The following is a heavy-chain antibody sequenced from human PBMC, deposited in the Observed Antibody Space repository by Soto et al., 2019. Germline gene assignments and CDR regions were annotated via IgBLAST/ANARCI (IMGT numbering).Heavy chain of an antibody. CDR1: GFSLSTSGMC. D-gene: IGHD6-19*01. J-gene: IGHJ3*02. CDR3: ARIRIAVAGSAFDI. V-gene: IGHV2-70*11. Sequence: SGPTLVNPTQTLTLTCTFSGFSLSTSGMCVSWIRQPPGKALEWLARIDWDDDKYYSTSLKTRLTISKDTSKNQVVLTMTNMDPVDTATYYCARIRIAVAGSAFDIWGQGTMVTVSS. CDR2: IDWDDDK.